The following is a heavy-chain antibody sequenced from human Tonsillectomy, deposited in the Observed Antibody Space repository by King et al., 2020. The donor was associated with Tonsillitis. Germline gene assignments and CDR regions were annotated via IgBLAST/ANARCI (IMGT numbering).Heavy chain of an antibody. J-gene: IGHJ4*02. V-gene: IGHV3-48*03. CDR2: ISSSGSTI. CDR1: GFTFSSYE. D-gene: IGHD3-16*01. Sequence: VQLVESGGGLVQPGGSLRLSCAASGFTFSSYEMNWVRQAPGKGLEWVSYISSSGSTIYYADSVKGRFTISRDNAKNSLYLQMNSLRAEDTAVYYCATDRYDYVWDGVTGEDYWGQGTLVTVSS. CDR3: ATDRYDYVWDGVTGEDY.